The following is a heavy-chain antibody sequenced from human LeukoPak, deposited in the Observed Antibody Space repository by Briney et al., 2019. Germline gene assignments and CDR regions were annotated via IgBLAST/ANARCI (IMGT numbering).Heavy chain of an antibody. Sequence: SETLSLTCTVSGGSISSSSYYWGWIRQPPGKGLEWIGSIYYSGSTYYNPSLKSRVTISVDTSKNQFSLKLSSVTAADTAVYHCARDSSRDYFDYWGQGTLVTVSS. V-gene: IGHV4-39*07. J-gene: IGHJ4*02. CDR3: ARDSSRDYFDY. CDR2: IYYSGST. D-gene: IGHD6-6*01. CDR1: GGSISSSSYY.